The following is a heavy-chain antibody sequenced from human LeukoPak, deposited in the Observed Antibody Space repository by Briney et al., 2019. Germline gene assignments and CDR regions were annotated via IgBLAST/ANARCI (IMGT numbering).Heavy chain of an antibody. J-gene: IGHJ5*02. CDR2: INHSGST. V-gene: IGHV4-34*01. CDR3: ARDGSISGWFDP. CDR1: GGSFSGYY. D-gene: IGHD1-26*01. Sequence: SETLSLTCAVYGGSFSGYYWSWIRQPPGKGLEWIGEINHSGSTNYNPSLKSRVTISVDTSKNQFSLKLSSVTAADTAVYYCARDGSISGWFDPWGQGTLVTVSS.